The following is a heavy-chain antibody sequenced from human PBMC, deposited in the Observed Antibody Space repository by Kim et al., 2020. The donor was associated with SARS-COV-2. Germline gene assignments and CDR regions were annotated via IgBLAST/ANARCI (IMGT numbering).Heavy chain of an antibody. CDR3: ARGTVALWEPNYFDY. D-gene: IGHD1-26*01. Sequence: ASVKVSCKAYGYTFTSYYMHWVRQAPGQGLEWMGIINPSGGSTSYAQKFQGRVTMTRDTSTSTVYMELSSLRSEDTAVYYCARGTVALWEPNYFDYWGQGTLVTVSS. CDR1: GYTFTSYY. V-gene: IGHV1-46*01. CDR2: INPSGGST. J-gene: IGHJ4*02.